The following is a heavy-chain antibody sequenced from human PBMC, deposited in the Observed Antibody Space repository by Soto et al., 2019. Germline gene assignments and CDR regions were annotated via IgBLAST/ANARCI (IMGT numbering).Heavy chain of an antibody. D-gene: IGHD3-3*01. CDR3: ARDSHYDFWSRYFFSVDTFDP. CDR1: GYTFTSYA. Sequence: ASVKVSSKASGYTFTSYAMHWVRQAPGPRLEWMGWINAGNGNTKYSQKFQGRVTITRDTSASTAYMELSSLRSEDTAVYYCARDSHYDFWSRYFFSVDTFDPWGQGTLVTVSS. J-gene: IGHJ5*02. V-gene: IGHV1-3*01. CDR2: INAGNGNT.